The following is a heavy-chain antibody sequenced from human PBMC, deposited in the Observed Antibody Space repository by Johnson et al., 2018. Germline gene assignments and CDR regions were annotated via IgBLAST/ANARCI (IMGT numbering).Heavy chain of an antibody. Sequence: VQLLESGGGLVQPGGSLRLSCAASGFIFSSYGMHWVRQAPGKGLEWVAVISYDGSNKYYAYSVKGRFTISRDNSKNTLYLQMNNLRAEDTAVYYCAKSRPYYYDSAGFQHWGQGTLVTVSS. V-gene: IGHV3-30*18. CDR3: AKSRPYYYDSAGFQH. D-gene: IGHD3-22*01. CDR1: GFIFSSYG. J-gene: IGHJ1*01. CDR2: ISYDGSNK.